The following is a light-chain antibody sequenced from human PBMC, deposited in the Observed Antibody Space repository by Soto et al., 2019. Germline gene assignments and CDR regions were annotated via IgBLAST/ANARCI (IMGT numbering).Light chain of an antibody. V-gene: IGKV1-39*01. CDR1: QSISSY. CDR3: QQSYSTPLT. Sequence: DTQMTQSASSLSASVGARATITPRSSQSISSYLNWYQQKPGNAPKLLIYAASSLQSGVPSRFSGSGCGTDFTVTISSLQHDDFATYYCQQSYSTPLTFGGGTNVDIK. J-gene: IGKJ4*01. CDR2: AAS.